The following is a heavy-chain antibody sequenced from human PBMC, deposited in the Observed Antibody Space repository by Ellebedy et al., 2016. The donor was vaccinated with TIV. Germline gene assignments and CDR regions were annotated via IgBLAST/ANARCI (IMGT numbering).Heavy chain of an antibody. V-gene: IGHV1-2*02. D-gene: IGHD4-11*01. CDR3: ARDHARATVTYYYYYYMDV. CDR2: INPNSGGT. CDR1: GYTFTGYY. Sequence: ASVKVSCXASGYTFTGYYMHWVRQAPGQGLEWMGWINPNSGGTNYAQKFQGRVTMTRDTSISTAYMELSRLRSDDTAVYYCARDHARATVTYYYYYYMDVWGKGTTVTVSS. J-gene: IGHJ6*03.